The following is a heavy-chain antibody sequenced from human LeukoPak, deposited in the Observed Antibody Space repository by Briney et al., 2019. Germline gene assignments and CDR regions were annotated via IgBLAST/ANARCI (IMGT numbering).Heavy chain of an antibody. J-gene: IGHJ4*02. CDR3: GRERMADLSFDY. CDR2: INPNSGGT. D-gene: IGHD5-24*01. Sequence: ASVKVSCKASGYTFTGYHIHWVRLAPGQGLEWMGWINPNSGGTNYAQKFQGRVTMTRDTSISTAYMELSRLRSDDTAVYYCGRERMADLSFDYWGQGTLLTVSS. CDR1: GYTFTGYH. V-gene: IGHV1-2*02.